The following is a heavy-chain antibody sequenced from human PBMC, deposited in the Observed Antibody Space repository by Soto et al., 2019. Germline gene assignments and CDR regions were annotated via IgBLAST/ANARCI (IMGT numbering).Heavy chain of an antibody. D-gene: IGHD3-3*01. V-gene: IGHV3-23*01. J-gene: IGHJ5*02. CDR2: ISGRMGST. Sequence: EVHLLESGGGLVQRGGSLRLSCVASGFSFSAYGMSWVRQAPGKGLEWVSSISGRMGSTYYADSVKGRFTISRDDSKNTVYLQMNSLRAEDTAIYYCTKQGDYDFWSPSNNWFDPWGQVTLVTVSS. CDR3: TKQGDYDFWSPSNNWFDP. CDR1: GFSFSAYG.